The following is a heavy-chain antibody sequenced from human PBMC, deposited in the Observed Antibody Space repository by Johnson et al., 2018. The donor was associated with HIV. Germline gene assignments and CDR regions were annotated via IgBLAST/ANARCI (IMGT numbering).Heavy chain of an antibody. D-gene: IGHD7-27*01. CDR2: IRYDGSNK. Sequence: QVQLVESGGGVVQPGGSLRLSFAASGFTFSSYGMHWVRQAPGKGLEWVAFIRYDGSNKYYADSVKGRFTISRDNSKNTLYLQMNSLRVEDTAVYYCASGDRSIWCQGTMVTVSS. CDR3: ASGDRSI. V-gene: IGHV3-30*02. J-gene: IGHJ3*02. CDR1: GFTFSSYG.